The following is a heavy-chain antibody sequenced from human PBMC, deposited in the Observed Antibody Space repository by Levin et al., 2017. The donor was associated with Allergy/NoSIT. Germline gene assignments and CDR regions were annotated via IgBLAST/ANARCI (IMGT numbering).Heavy chain of an antibody. J-gene: IGHJ4*02. Sequence: PSETLSLTCSVSGGSISSGNYYWTWVRQHPVRGLEWIGRIYHSGSTYFNPSLQSRVSISRDTSKNQFSLKVNSVTAADTAVYYCARASPATDNHAYDHLLASGGQGPRVTVSS. CDR3: ARASPATDNHAYDHLLAS. CDR2: IYHSGST. V-gene: IGHV4-31*03. CDR1: GGSISSGNYY. D-gene: IGHD6-25*01.